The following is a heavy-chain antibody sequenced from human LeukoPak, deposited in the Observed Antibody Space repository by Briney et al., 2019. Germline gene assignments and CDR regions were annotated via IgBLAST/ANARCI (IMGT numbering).Heavy chain of an antibody. CDR1: GYTFTSYY. D-gene: IGHD3-3*01. CDR2: INPSGAGT. CDR3: ARSTDLFYFDY. Sequence: GAPVKVSCKASGYTFTSYYMHWVRQAPGQGLEWMGIINPSGAGTTYAQKFQGRVTMTRDTSTSTVYMELSSLRSEDTAVYYCARSTDLFYFDYWGQGTLVTVSS. V-gene: IGHV1-46*01. J-gene: IGHJ4*02.